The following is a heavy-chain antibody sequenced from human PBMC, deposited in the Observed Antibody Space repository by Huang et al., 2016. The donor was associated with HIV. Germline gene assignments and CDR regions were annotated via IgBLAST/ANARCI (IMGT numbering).Heavy chain of an antibody. CDR3: AQEKSFGNWANNWFDP. D-gene: IGHD3-16*01. CDR2: VFNTGTT. Sequence: QVQLQESGPGLVKPSETLSLTCAVSGGSMRRKSWAWIRQPPGKGLEWIGTVFNTGTTNSNPSVQSRVTVSLDTSRNQFFLTLKSVTPADTAVYYCAQEKSFGNWANNWFDPWGQGTLVTVSS. J-gene: IGHJ5*02. CDR1: GGSMRRKS. V-gene: IGHV4-59*13.